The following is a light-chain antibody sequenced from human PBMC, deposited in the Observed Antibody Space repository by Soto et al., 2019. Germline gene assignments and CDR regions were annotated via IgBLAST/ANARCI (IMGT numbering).Light chain of an antibody. J-gene: IGKJ1*01. CDR1: QGIRTE. CDR3: VQDSSYPRT. Sequence: AIQMTQSPSSLSASVGDRVTITCRASQGIRTELGWYQQRPGRAPKLLIYGASTLQSGVPSRFSGSGSGTDFTLTISDLQPEDFATYYCVQDSSYPRTFGQGTKIDIK. V-gene: IGKV1-6*01. CDR2: GAS.